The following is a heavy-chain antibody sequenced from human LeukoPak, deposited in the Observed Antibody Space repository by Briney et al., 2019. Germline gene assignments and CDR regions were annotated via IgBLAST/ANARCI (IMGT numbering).Heavy chain of an antibody. V-gene: IGHV4-4*07. CDR2: IYTSGNS. D-gene: IGHD2-15*01. J-gene: IGHJ4*02. Sequence: PSETLSLTCTVSGGSINSYYWSWIRQPAGKGLEWVGRIYTSGNSNYNPSLKSRATMSVDTSKNQFSLKLSSVTAADTAVYYCARIYCSGGSCYYFDYWGQGTLVTVSS. CDR1: GGSINSYY. CDR3: ARIYCSGGSCYYFDY.